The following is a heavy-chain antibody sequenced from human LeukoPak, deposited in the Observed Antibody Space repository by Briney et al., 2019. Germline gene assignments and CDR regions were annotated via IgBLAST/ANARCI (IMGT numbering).Heavy chain of an antibody. CDR2: IGSSGSTV. CDR3: ARDTLLYGNSPDAFDI. V-gene: IGHV3-48*03. Sequence: GGSLRLSCAASAFSFSNYEMNWVRQAPGKGLEWVSYIGSSGSTVYYADSVKGRFTISRDNAKNSLYLQMNSLRDEDTAVYYCARDTLLYGNSPDAFDIWGQGTMVTVSS. J-gene: IGHJ3*02. D-gene: IGHD4-23*01. CDR1: AFSFSNYE.